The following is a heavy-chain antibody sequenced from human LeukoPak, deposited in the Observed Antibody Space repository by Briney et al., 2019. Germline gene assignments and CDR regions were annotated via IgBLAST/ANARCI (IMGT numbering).Heavy chain of an antibody. CDR2: IRYDGSNK. D-gene: IGHD6-19*01. V-gene: IGHV3-30*02. CDR1: GFTFSSYG. Sequence: GGSLRLSCAASGFTFSSYGMHWVRQAPGKGLEWVAFIRYDGSNKYYADSVKGRFTISRDNSKNTLYLQMNSLRAEDTAVYYCAKDLFESGWYSLVDYWGQGTLVTVSS. J-gene: IGHJ4*02. CDR3: AKDLFESGWYSLVDY.